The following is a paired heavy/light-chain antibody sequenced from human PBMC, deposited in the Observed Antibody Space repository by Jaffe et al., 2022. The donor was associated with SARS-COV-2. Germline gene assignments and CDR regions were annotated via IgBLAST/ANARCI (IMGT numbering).Heavy chain of an antibody. Sequence: QVQLVQSGAEVKKPGASVKVSCKASGYTFTDYYMHWVRQAPGQGLEWMGRINPNSGGTNYAQKFRGRLTMTRDTSISTVYMELSRLRSDDTAVYYCALLGGRSSPRDYWGQGTLVTVSS. J-gene: IGHJ4*02. CDR2: INPNSGGT. CDR3: ALLGGRSSPRDY. V-gene: IGHV1-2*06. CDR1: GYTFTDYY. D-gene: IGHD1-26*01.
Light chain of an antibody. CDR1: QSISNY. CDR2: AAS. J-gene: IGKJ2*01. Sequence: DIQMTQSPSSLSASVGDRVTITCRASQSISNYLNWYQQKPGKAPKLLIYAASSLQSGVPSRFSGSGSGTDFTLTVSSLQPEDFATYYCQQSSSTLMFTFGQGTKLEIK. V-gene: IGKV1-39*01. CDR3: QQSSSTLMFT.